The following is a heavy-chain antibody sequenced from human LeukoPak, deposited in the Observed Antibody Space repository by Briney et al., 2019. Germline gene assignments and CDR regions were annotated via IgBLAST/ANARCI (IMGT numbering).Heavy chain of an antibody. Sequence: SVKVSCKASGFTFTSSAVQWVRQARGQRLEWIGWIVVGSGNTNYAQKFQERVTITRDMSTSTAYMELSSLRSEDTAVYYCAADPPPRHSSGSFATDVWGQGTTVTVSS. D-gene: IGHD5-18*01. V-gene: IGHV1-58*01. CDR2: IVVGSGNT. CDR3: AADPPPRHSSGSFATDV. CDR1: GFTFTSSA. J-gene: IGHJ6*02.